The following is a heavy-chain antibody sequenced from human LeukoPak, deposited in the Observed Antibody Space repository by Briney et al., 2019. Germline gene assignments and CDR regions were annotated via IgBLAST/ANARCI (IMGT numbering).Heavy chain of an antibody. CDR1: GASITSRIW. CDR3: ARDDFAFDI. Sequence: KTSETLSLTCVVSGASITSRIWWSWVRQPPGKGLEWIGEISHTGSIDYTPSLKSRATISLDKSKNQLSLNLTSVTAADTAVYYCARDDFAFDIWGQGTMVTVSS. V-gene: IGHV4-4*02. CDR2: ISHTGSI. J-gene: IGHJ3*02.